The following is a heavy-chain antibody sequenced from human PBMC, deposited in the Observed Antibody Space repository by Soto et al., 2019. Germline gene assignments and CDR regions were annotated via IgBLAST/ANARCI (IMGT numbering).Heavy chain of an antibody. CDR2: IIPILGIA. CDR3: ARAKDGYLDY. J-gene: IGHJ4*02. CDR1: GGTFSSYT. Sequence: QVQLVQSGAEVKKPGSSVKVSCKASGGTFSSYTISWVRQAPGQGLEWMGRIIPILGIANYAQKFQGSVTITADKSTSTAYMELSSLRSEDTAVYYCARAKDGYLDYWGQGTLVTVSS. V-gene: IGHV1-69*02.